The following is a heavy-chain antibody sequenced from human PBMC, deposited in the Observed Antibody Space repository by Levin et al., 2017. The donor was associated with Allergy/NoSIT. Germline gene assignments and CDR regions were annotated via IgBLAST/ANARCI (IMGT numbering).Heavy chain of an antibody. J-gene: IGHJ4*02. CDR2: ISGSGGNT. Sequence: GGSLRLSCAASGFTFSNYAMSWVRQAPGKGPEWVSGISGSGGNTYYADSVNGRFTISRDNSKNTLYLQVNSLRVEDTAVYYCAKEIAEVGHPLFEYWGQGTLVTVSS. D-gene: IGHD6-13*01. V-gene: IGHV3-23*01. CDR1: GFTFSNYA. CDR3: AKEIAEVGHPLFEY.